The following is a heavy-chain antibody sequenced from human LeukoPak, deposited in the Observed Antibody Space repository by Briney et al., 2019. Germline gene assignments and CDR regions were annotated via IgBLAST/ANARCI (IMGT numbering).Heavy chain of an antibody. CDR3: ARGRGDYYCGSGSEFDY. J-gene: IGHJ4*02. D-gene: IGHD3-10*01. CDR1: GYTFTGYY. CDR2: FNPNSRGK. V-gene: IGHV1-2*02. Sequence: ASVKLSCKASGYTFTGYYMHRERQAPGPGLEWRGGFNPNSRGKNYAQKFQGRVTMTRDTPIRAACMDLSWLRSDATAVYYCARGRGDYYCGSGSEFDYWGQGTLVTVSS.